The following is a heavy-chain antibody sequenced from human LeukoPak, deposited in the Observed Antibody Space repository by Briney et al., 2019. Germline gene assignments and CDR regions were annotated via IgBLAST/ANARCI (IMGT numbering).Heavy chain of an antibody. J-gene: IGHJ4*02. Sequence: GGSLRLSCAASGFTVSSSYMSWVRQAPGKGLEWVSVFSSGGSTYYADSVKGRFAISRDNSKNTLYLQMNSLRAEDTAVYSCARASTSGWDGFDHWGQGTLVTVSS. V-gene: IGHV3-53*01. CDR3: ARASTSGWDGFDH. CDR2: FSSGGST. D-gene: IGHD6-19*01. CDR1: GFTVSSSY.